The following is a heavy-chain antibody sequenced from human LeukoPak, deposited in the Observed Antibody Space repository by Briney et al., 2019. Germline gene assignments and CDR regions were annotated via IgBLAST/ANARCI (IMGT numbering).Heavy chain of an antibody. CDR2: IYTSGST. Sequence: SETLSLTCTVSGGSISSYYWTWVRQPAGKGLEWIGRIYTSGSTNYSPSLKSRVTMSVDTSKNKFSLKLNSETAEDTAVYYCANQARRTGYYFDNWGQGTLVTVSS. CDR3: ANQARRTGYYFDN. V-gene: IGHV4-4*07. J-gene: IGHJ4*02. CDR1: GGSISSYY.